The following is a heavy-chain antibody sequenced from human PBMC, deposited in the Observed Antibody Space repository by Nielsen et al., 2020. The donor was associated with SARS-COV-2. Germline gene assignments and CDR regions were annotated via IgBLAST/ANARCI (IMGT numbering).Heavy chain of an antibody. J-gene: IGHJ3*02. CDR2: IIPIFGTA. CDR3: ARDANYYESSGHHYDAFDI. CDR1: GGTFSSYA. V-gene: IGHV1-69*13. Sequence: SVKVSCKASGGTFSSYAISWVRQAPGQGLEWMGGIIPIFGTANYAQKFQGRVTITADESTSTAYMELSSLRSEDTAVYYCARDANYYESSGHHYDAFDIWGQGTMVTVSS. D-gene: IGHD3-22*01.